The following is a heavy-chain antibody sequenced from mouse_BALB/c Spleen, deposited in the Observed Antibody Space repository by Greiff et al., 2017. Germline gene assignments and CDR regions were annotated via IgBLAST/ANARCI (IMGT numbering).Heavy chain of an antibody. Sequence: QVQLQQPGAELVKPGASVKLSCKASGYTFTSYWMHWVKQRPGQGLEWIGEINPSNGRTNYNEKFKSKATLTVDKSSSPAYMQLSSLTSEDSAVYYCARDDRWGYYAMDYWGQGTSVTVSS. V-gene: IGHV1S81*02. J-gene: IGHJ4*01. CDR1: GYTFTSYW. D-gene: IGHD2-14*01. CDR2: INPSNGRT. CDR3: ARDDRWGYYAMDY.